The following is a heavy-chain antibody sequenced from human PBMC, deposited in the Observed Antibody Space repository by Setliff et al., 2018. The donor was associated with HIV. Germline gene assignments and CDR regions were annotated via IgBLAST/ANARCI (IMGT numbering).Heavy chain of an antibody. J-gene: IGHJ3*02. V-gene: IGHV5-51*01. CDR2: IYVSDSDI. CDR1: GDKFPNYH. CDR3: TKGGGLNFRYHDWFVKI. D-gene: IGHD3-9*01. Sequence: GESLKISCKASGDKFPNYHLGWVRQMPGKGLEWIGVIYVSDSDIRYSPSFQGQVTISADKSINTAYLQLNSLRASDTAIYYCTKGGGLNFRYHDWFVKIWGQGTLVTVS.